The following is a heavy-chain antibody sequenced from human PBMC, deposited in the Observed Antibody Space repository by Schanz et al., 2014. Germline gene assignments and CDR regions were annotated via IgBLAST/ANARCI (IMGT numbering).Heavy chain of an antibody. Sequence: QEQLVQSGAEVRKPGASVKVSCKASGYTFTSYSIHWVRQAPGQGLEWIGWINVGNGNMKYSQKFQGRVTITRDTSASTAYMELTSLRSEDTAVYFCARDLTVDTGYVVHDYYYGMDVWGQGTTVTVSS. CDR2: INVGNGNM. CDR3: ARDLTVDTGYVVHDYYYGMDV. V-gene: IGHV1-3*01. CDR1: GYTFTSYS. J-gene: IGHJ6*02. D-gene: IGHD5-12*01.